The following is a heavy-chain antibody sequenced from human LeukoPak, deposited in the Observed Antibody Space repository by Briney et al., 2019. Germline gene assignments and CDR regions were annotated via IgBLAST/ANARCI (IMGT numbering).Heavy chain of an antibody. CDR3: ARLAIAALYYYYYYMDV. CDR1: GVTVSNNY. Sequence: GGSLRLSCAASGVTVSNNYMNWVRQAPGKGLEWVSAISGSGGTTYYADSVKGRFTISRDNSKNTLYLQMSSLRAEDTALYYCARLAIAALYYYYYYMDVWGKGTTVTVSS. V-gene: IGHV3-23*01. J-gene: IGHJ6*03. D-gene: IGHD6-13*01. CDR2: ISGSGGTT.